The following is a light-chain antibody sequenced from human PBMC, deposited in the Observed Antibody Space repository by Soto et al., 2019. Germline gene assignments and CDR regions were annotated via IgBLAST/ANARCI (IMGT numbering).Light chain of an antibody. V-gene: IGLV2-23*02. Sequence: QSVLTQPASVSGSPGQSITISCTGSSSDVGTYNLVSWYQQHPGKAPKLMIFEVSKRPSGVSSRFSGSKSGNTASLTISGLQAEDEADYYCCAYAGTSTWVFGGGTKVTVL. J-gene: IGLJ3*02. CDR1: SSDVGTYNL. CDR2: EVS. CDR3: CAYAGTSTWV.